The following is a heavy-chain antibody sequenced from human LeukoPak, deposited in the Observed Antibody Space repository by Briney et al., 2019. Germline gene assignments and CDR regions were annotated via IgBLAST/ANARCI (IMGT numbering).Heavy chain of an antibody. CDR1: GFTFSSYG. V-gene: IGHV3-33*01. J-gene: IGHJ4*02. Sequence: GGSLILSCAASGFTFSSYGMHWVRQAPGKGLEWVAVIWYDGSNKYYADSVKGRFTISRDNSKNTLYLQMNSLRAEDMAVYYCAREEVGAPGDYWGQGTLVTVSS. D-gene: IGHD1-26*01. CDR2: IWYDGSNK. CDR3: AREEVGAPGDY.